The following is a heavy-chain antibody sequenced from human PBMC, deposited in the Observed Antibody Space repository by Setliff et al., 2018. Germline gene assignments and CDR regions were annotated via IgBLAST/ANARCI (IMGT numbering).Heavy chain of an antibody. J-gene: IGHJ3*02. CDR2: IGARNVKT. D-gene: IGHD7-27*01. CDR1: GYTFTTYG. Sequence: AASVKVFCKASGYTFTTYGISWVRQAPGQGLEWMGWIGARNVKTNYAQKFQDRVTMTTDTSTSTGYMELRSLTSDDTAVYYCARRWETGDQDAYDIWGQGTMVTVS. V-gene: IGHV1-18*04. CDR3: ARRWETGDQDAYDI.